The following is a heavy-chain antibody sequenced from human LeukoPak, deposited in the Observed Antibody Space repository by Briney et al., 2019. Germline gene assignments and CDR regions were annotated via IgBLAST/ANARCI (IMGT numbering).Heavy chain of an antibody. D-gene: IGHD6-13*01. Sequence: TSETLSLTCAVYGGSFSAYYWSWIRQPPGKGLEWIGEINHSGSTNYNPSLKSRVTISIDTSKNQFSLEMSSVTAADTAVYYCARALYSSRRSFDYWGQGTLVTVS. CDR3: ARALYSSRRSFDY. CDR1: GGSFSAYY. CDR2: INHSGST. J-gene: IGHJ4*02. V-gene: IGHV4-34*01.